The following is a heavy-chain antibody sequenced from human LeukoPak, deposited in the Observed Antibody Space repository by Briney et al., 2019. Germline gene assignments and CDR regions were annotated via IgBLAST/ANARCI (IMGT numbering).Heavy chain of an antibody. Sequence: PSETLSLTCTVSGGSISSGGYYWSWIRQPPGKGLEWIGYIYHSGSTYYNPSLKSRVTISVDRSKNQFSLKLSSVTAADTAVYYCARERSYDLHYDAFDIWGQGTMVTVSS. CDR3: ARERSYDLHYDAFDI. CDR1: GGSISSGGYY. CDR2: IYHSGST. V-gene: IGHV4-30-2*01. J-gene: IGHJ3*02. D-gene: IGHD5-12*01.